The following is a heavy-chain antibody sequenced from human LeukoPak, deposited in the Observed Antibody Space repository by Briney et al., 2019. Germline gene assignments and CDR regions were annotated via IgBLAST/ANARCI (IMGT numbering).Heavy chain of an antibody. CDR1: GITFSNYN. CDR3: ARDLLYDSSGTWVY. V-gene: IGHV3-21*04. D-gene: IGHD3-22*01. Sequence: GGSLRLSCAAPGITFSNYNMNWVRQAPGKGLEWISSITSSSSYTYYADSVKGRFTISRDNSKNTLYLQMNSLRAEDTAVYYCARDLLYDSSGTWVYWGQGTLVTVSS. J-gene: IGHJ4*02. CDR2: ITSSSSYT.